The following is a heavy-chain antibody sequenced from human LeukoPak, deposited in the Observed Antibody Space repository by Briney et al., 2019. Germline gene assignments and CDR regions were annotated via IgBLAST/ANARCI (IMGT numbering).Heavy chain of an antibody. D-gene: IGHD2-2*01. CDR2: IIPIFGTA. CDR3: AREGGVVVPAATTVAGFDI. CDR1: GGTFSSYA. V-gene: IGHV1-69*13. Sequence: SVKVSCKASGGTFSSYAISWVRQAPGQGLEWMGGIIPIFGTANYAQKFQGRVTITADESTSTAYMELSSLRSEDTAVYYRAREGGVVVPAATTVAGFDIWGQGTMVTVSS. J-gene: IGHJ3*02.